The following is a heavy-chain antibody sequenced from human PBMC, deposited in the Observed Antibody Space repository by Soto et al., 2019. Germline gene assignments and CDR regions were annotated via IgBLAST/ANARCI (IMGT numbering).Heavy chain of an antibody. CDR3: ARDRSSDPNYYYYMDV. Sequence: QVQLVQSGAEVKKPGSSVKVSGKASGGTFSSYAITWVRQAPGQGLEWMGRIIPILGIENYAQKFQDRVTITADKSTSTVYMELSSLRSEDTAVYYCARDRSSDPNYYYYMDVWGKGTTVTVSS. CDR1: GGTFSSYA. D-gene: IGHD6-19*01. V-gene: IGHV1-69*04. CDR2: IIPILGIE. J-gene: IGHJ6*03.